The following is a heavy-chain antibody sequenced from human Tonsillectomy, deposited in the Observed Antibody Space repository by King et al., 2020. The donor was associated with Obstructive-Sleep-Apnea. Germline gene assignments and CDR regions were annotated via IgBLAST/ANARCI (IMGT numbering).Heavy chain of an antibody. V-gene: IGHV4-38-2*02. CDR1: GYSISSGYY. CDR2: IYHSGST. Sequence: PLQESGPGLVKPSENLSLTCTVSGYSISSGYYWGWIRQPPGKGLEWIGSIYHSGSTYYNPSLKSRVTISVDTSKNQFSLKLSSVTAADTAVYYCARFGRDFDYWGQGTLVTVSS. D-gene: IGHD3-10*01. J-gene: IGHJ4*02. CDR3: ARFGRDFDY.